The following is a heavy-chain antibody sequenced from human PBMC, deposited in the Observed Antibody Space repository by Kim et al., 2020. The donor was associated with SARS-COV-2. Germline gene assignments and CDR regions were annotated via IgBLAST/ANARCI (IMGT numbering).Heavy chain of an antibody. Sequence: TNYNPALKSRVTISVDTSKNQFSLKLSSVTAADTAVYYCARGGDTANFDYWGQGTLVTVSS. V-gene: IGHV4-34*01. CDR3: ARGGDTANFDY. D-gene: IGHD5-18*01. CDR2: T. J-gene: IGHJ4*02.